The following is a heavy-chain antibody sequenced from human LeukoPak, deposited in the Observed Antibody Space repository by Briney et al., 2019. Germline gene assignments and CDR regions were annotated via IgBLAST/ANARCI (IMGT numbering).Heavy chain of an antibody. Sequence: GGSLRLSCAASGFTFNNYAMNWVRRAPGKGLEWVSTISGTGGSTYYADSVKGRFTISRDTSKNTLYLQMNSLRAEDTAVYYCAKGLSSGDYGLHYWGQGTLVTVSS. CDR2: ISGTGGST. V-gene: IGHV3-23*01. CDR1: GFTFNNYA. J-gene: IGHJ4*02. D-gene: IGHD4-17*01. CDR3: AKGLSSGDYGLHY.